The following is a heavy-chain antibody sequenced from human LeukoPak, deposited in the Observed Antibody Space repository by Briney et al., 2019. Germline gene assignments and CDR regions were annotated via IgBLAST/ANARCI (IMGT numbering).Heavy chain of an antibody. D-gene: IGHD1-26*01. J-gene: IGHJ4*02. Sequence: GGSLRLSCAASGFTFTNYWMSWVRQAPGRGLEWVANIREDGREKKYVDSLKGRFTISRDNAKNSIYLQMNNLRAEDTSIYYCARDNREGPLEYWGQGVLVTVSS. CDR3: ARDNREGPLEY. CDR1: GFTFTNYW. CDR2: IREDGREK. V-gene: IGHV3-7*01.